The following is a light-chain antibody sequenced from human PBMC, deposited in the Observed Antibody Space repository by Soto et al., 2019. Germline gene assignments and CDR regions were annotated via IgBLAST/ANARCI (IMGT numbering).Light chain of an antibody. V-gene: IGLV2-14*01. CDR3: TSYTSISLYV. CDR1: SSDVGGYNY. Sequence: QSALTQPASVSGSPGQSITITCTGTSSDVGGYNYVSWYQQHPGKAPKLMIYEVSNRPSGVSNRFSGSKSGNTASLTISGLQAVDEADYYCTSYTSISLYVFGTWTKVTVL. CDR2: EVS. J-gene: IGLJ1*01.